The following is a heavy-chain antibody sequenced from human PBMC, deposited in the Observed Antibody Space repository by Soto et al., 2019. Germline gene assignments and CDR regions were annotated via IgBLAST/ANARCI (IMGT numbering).Heavy chain of an antibody. CDR1: GFTFSSYG. CDR3: AKHGTTVPDANQSDYFDY. D-gene: IGHD4-17*01. V-gene: IGHV3-30*18. Sequence: QVQLVESGGGVVQSGRSLRLYCAASGFTFSSYGMHWVRQAPGKGLEWVAVISYDGGNKYYADSVKGRFTISRDNSKNTLYLQMNSLRAEDTAVYYCAKHGTTVPDANQSDYFDYWGQGTLVTVSS. CDR2: ISYDGGNK. J-gene: IGHJ4*02.